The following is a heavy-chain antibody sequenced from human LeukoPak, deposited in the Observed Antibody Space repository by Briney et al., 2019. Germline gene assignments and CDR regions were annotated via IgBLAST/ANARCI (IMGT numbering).Heavy chain of an antibody. Sequence: ASVKVSCKLSGDTLSELSMHWVRQSPGKGLEWMGGFVPEDGETIYAQKFQGRVTMTEDTSTDTAYMELSSLRSDDTAVYFCATLPRGHLFDSWGQGTLVTVSS. CDR2: FVPEDGET. V-gene: IGHV1-24*01. D-gene: IGHD3-10*01. CDR1: GDTLSELS. J-gene: IGHJ4*02. CDR3: ATLPRGHLFDS.